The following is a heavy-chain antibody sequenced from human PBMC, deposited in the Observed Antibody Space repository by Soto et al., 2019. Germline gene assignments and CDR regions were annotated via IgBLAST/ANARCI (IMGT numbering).Heavy chain of an antibody. Sequence: QVQLVQSGAEVKKPGASVKVSCKASGYTFTSYDINWVRQATGQGLEWMGWMNPNSGNTGYAQKFQGRVTMTRNTSISTAYMELSSLRSEDTAVYYCARGHSSSWDYYYYGMDVWGQGTTVTVSS. CDR3: ARGHSSSWDYYYYGMDV. V-gene: IGHV1-8*01. J-gene: IGHJ6*02. CDR1: GYTFTSYD. CDR2: MNPNSGNT. D-gene: IGHD6-13*01.